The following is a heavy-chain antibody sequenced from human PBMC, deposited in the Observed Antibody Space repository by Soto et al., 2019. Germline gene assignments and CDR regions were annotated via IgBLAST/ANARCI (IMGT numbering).Heavy chain of an antibody. J-gene: IGHJ5*02. Sequence: ASVKVSCKASGYTFTSYAMHWVRQAPGQRLEWMGWINAGNGNTKYSQKFQGRVTITRDTSASTAYMELSSLRSEDTAVYYCARGRRGYSYGYVVDWFDPWGQGTLVTVSS. V-gene: IGHV1-3*01. CDR3: ARGRRGYSYGYVVDWFDP. D-gene: IGHD5-18*01. CDR2: INAGNGNT. CDR1: GYTFTSYA.